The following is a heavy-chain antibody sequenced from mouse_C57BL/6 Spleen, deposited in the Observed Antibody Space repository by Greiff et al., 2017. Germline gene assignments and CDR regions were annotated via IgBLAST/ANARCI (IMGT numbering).Heavy chain of an antibody. J-gene: IGHJ3*01. CDR1: GFTFTDYY. V-gene: IGHV7-3*01. CDR2: IRNKANGYTT. Sequence: EVMLVESGGGLVLPGGSLSLSCAASGFTFTDYYMSWVRQPPGKALEWLGFIRNKANGYTTEYSASVKGRFTISRDNSQSILYLQMNALRAEDSATYYCARSRDVWFAYWGHGALVTVSA. CDR3: ARSRDVWFAY.